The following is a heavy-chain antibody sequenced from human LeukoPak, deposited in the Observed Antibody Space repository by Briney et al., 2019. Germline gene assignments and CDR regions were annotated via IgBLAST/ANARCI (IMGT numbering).Heavy chain of an antibody. CDR2: IYYSGTT. Sequence: SETLSLTCTVSGGSISRNSYYWGWVRQPPGKGLEWIASIYYSGTTYYNPSLKSRVTISVDTSKNQFSLKLSSVTAADTAVYYCARVISLRFLEWLSRAPGEYYFDYWGQGTLVTVSS. V-gene: IGHV4-39*07. J-gene: IGHJ4*02. D-gene: IGHD3-3*01. CDR1: GGSISRNSYY. CDR3: ARVISLRFLEWLSRAPGEYYFDY.